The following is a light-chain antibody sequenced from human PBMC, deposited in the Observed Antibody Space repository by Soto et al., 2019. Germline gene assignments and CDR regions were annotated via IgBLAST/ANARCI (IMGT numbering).Light chain of an antibody. CDR2: DAS. V-gene: IGKV1-33*01. CDR3: HQYDNPPLT. Sequence: DIQMTQSPSSLSASVGDRVTITCQARQDVSNYLNWYQQKPGKAPKLLIYDASNLETGVPSRFSGSGSGTDFTFTISSLQPEDIATYYCHQYDNPPLTFGGGTKVDIK. J-gene: IGKJ4*01. CDR1: QDVSNY.